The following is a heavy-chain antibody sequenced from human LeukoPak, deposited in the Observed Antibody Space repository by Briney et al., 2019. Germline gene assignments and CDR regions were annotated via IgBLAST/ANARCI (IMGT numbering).Heavy chain of an antibody. J-gene: IGHJ4*02. CDR2: IYYSRST. Sequence: PSETLSLTCTVSGGSISSSSYYWGWIRQPPGKGLEWIGSIYYSRSTYYNPSLKSRVTISVDTSKNQFSLKLSSVTAADTAVYYCARRVGAGTSFFDYWGQGTLVTVSS. D-gene: IGHD6-13*01. CDR3: ARRVGAGTSFFDY. CDR1: GGSISSSSYY. V-gene: IGHV4-39*01.